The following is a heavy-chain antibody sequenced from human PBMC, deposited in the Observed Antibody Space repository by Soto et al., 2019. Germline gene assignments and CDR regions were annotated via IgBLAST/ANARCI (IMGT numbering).Heavy chain of an antibody. V-gene: IGHV3-30*18. Sequence: QVQLVESGGGVVQPGRSLRLSCAASGFTFSSYGMHWVRQAPGKGLEWVAVISYDGSNKYYADSVKGRFTISRDNSKNTLYLQMNSLRAEDTAVYYCAKDEVAVAGYNWFDHWGQGTLVTVSS. D-gene: IGHD6-19*01. CDR3: AKDEVAVAGYNWFDH. CDR1: GFTFSSYG. J-gene: IGHJ5*02. CDR2: ISYDGSNK.